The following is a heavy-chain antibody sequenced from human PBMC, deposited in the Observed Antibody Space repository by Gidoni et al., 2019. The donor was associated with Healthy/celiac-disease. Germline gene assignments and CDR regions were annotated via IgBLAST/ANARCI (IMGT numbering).Heavy chain of an antibody. J-gene: IGHJ4*02. Sequence: EVQLVEAGGGLVEPGGSLRLSCSASAFTFSSYWMHGVRQAPGKGLVWVSRINTDGSSTSYADSVKGRFTISRDNAKNTLYLQMNSLRAEDTAVYYCARGGLHTYYDFWGGYYPLDYWGQGTLVTVSS. V-gene: IGHV3-74*01. CDR3: ARGGLHTYYDFWGGYYPLDY. CDR2: INTDGSST. D-gene: IGHD3-3*01. CDR1: AFTFSSYW.